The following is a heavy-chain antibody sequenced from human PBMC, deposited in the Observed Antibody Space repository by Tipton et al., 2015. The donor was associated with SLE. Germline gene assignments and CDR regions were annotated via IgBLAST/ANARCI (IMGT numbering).Heavy chain of an antibody. CDR3: ARDASGGYNWFDP. V-gene: IGHV4-39*07. D-gene: IGHD6-19*01. J-gene: IGHJ5*02. CDR1: GGSIRSSRHF. CDR2: LYYSGNT. Sequence: LSLTCTVSGGSIRSSRHFWGWIRQPPGKGLEWIGVLYYSGNTYYNPSLKSPVTLSIDTSKNQFSLKMRSVTAADTAVYFCARDASGGYNWFDPWGQGAPVTVSS.